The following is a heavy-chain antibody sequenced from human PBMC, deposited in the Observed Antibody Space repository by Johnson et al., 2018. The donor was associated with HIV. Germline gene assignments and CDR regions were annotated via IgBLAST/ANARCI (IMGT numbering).Heavy chain of an antibody. CDR2: IYSGGST. CDR3: ARGPYKFDTTGEGPFDI. CDR1: GFTVSSNY. Sequence: MLLVESGGGVVQPGRSLRLSCAASGFTVSSNYMSWVRQAPGKGLEWVAVIYSGGSTYYADSAKGGFTISRDNTKKSVDLQMSSLRVEDTAVYFCARGPYKFDTTGEGPFDIWGQGTMVTVSS. J-gene: IGHJ3*02. V-gene: IGHV3-66*01. D-gene: IGHD2/OR15-2a*01.